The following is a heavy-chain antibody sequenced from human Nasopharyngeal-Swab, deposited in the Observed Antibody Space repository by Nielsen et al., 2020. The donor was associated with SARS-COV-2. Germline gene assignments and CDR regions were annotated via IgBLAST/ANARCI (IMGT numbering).Heavy chain of an antibody. Sequence: ESLSISCAASGFPFSNYGMSLVRQAPGKGLVWVAVMSGTCGSTHYTDSVKGRFTISRHNSKNTLYLQMNSLGAEDTAVYYCAKDKIAGSSWAYYFDYGGQGALVTVSS. V-gene: IGHV3-23*01. CDR3: AKDKIAGSSWAYYFDY. J-gene: IGHJ4*02. CDR1: GFPFSNYG. CDR2: MSGTCGST. D-gene: IGHD6-13*01.